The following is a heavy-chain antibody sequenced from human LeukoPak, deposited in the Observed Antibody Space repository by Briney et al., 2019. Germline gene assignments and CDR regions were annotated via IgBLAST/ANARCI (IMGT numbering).Heavy chain of an antibody. CDR1: GFTFSDYY. J-gene: IGHJ4*02. D-gene: IGHD2-15*01. CDR3: ARDRSVVVVAATHPGDY. V-gene: IGHV3-11*01. Sequence: GGSLRLSCAASGFTFSDYYMSWIRQAPGKGLEWVSYISSSGSTIYYADSVKGRFTISRDNAKNSLYLQVNSLRAEDTAVYYCARDRSVVVVAATHPGDYWGQGTLVTVSS. CDR2: ISSSGSTI.